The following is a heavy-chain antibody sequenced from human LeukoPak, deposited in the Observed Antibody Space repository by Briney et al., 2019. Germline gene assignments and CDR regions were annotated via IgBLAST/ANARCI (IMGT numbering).Heavy chain of an antibody. Sequence: GGSLRLSCAASGFTYSSYGMHWVRQAPGKGLEWVAFIRYDGSNKYYADSVKGRFTISRDNSKNTLYLQMNSLRAEDTAVYYCANEGPSGIAARRNNFDYWGQGTLVTVSS. CDR2: IRYDGSNK. J-gene: IGHJ4*02. V-gene: IGHV3-30*02. CDR3: ANEGPSGIAARRNNFDY. D-gene: IGHD6-6*01. CDR1: GFTYSSYG.